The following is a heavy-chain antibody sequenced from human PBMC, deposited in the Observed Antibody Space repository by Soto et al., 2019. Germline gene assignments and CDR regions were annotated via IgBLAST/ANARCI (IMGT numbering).Heavy chain of an antibody. D-gene: IGHD3-22*01. Sequence: GGSLRLSCAASGFTFSSYSMNWVRQAPGKGLEWVSSISSSGSYIYYADSVKGRFTISRDNAKNSLYLQMNSLRAEDTAVYYCARETHALGYYYDSSDDVFDIWGQGTMVTV. CDR3: ARETHALGYYYDSSDDVFDI. CDR2: ISSSGSYI. CDR1: GFTFSSYS. V-gene: IGHV3-21*01. J-gene: IGHJ3*02.